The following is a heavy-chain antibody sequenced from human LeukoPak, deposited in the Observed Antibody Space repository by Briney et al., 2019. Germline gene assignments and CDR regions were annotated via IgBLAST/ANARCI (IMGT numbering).Heavy chain of an antibody. V-gene: IGHV5-51*01. CDR1: GYSFSSYW. D-gene: IGHD6-19*01. Sequence: GESLKISCKGSGYSFSSYWIAWVRQMPGKGLEWMGIIYPGDSDTRYSPSFQGQVTISADKSISTAYLQWSSLTASDTAMYYCARHRPYSSGWRHFDYWGQGTLVTVSS. CDR3: ARHRPYSSGWRHFDY. J-gene: IGHJ4*02. CDR2: IYPGDSDT.